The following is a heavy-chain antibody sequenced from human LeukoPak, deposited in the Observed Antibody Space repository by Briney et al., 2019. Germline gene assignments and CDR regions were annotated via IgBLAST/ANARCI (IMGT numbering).Heavy chain of an antibody. Sequence: PGGSLRLSCAASGFTFSNAWMSWVRQAPGKGLEWVGRIKSKTDGGTTDYAAPVKGRFTISRDDSKNTLYLQMNSLKTEDTAVYYCTTDHGSGWYSPRGDDWGQGTLVTVSS. CDR2: IKSKTDGGTT. CDR1: GFTFSNAW. J-gene: IGHJ4*02. V-gene: IGHV3-15*01. CDR3: TTDHGSGWYSPRGDD. D-gene: IGHD6-19*01.